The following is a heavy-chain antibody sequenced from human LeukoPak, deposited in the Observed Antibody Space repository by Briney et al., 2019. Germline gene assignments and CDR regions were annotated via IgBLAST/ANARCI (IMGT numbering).Heavy chain of an antibody. D-gene: IGHD1-26*01. J-gene: IGHJ4*02. V-gene: IGHV1-18*01. Sequence: ASVKVSCKASGYTFTSYSISWVRQAPGQGLEWMGWISAYNGNTNYAQKLQGRVTMTTDASTGTAYMELRSLRSDDTAVYYCVREIVGATLYFDYWGQGTLVTVSS. CDR1: GYTFTSYS. CDR3: VREIVGATLYFDY. CDR2: ISAYNGNT.